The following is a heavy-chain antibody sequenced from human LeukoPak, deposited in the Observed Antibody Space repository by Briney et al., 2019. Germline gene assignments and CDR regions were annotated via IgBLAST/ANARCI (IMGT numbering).Heavy chain of an antibody. V-gene: IGHV3-23*01. CDR2: ISGSGGNT. CDR3: VKGRTEGGTLALDY. Sequence: GGSLTLSCAASGFTLSRYAMTWVRQAPGKGLDWVSGISGSGGNTYYTDSVRGRLSISRDNSKNTLYLQVNSLRAEDTAVYYCVKGRTEGGTLALDYWGQGTLVTVSS. CDR1: GFTLSRYA. D-gene: IGHD6-19*01. J-gene: IGHJ4*02.